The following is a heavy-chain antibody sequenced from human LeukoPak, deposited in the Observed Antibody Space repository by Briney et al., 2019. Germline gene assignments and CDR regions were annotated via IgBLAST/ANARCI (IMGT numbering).Heavy chain of an antibody. Sequence: ASVKVSCKVSGYTLTELSMHWVRQAPGKGPGWMGGFDPEDGETIYAQKFQGRVTMTEDTSTDTAYMELSSLRSEDTAVYYCATLKGYYDSSGYYLTRYFDYWGQGTLVTVSS. V-gene: IGHV1-24*01. CDR1: GYTLTELS. CDR2: FDPEDGET. CDR3: ATLKGYYDSSGYYLTRYFDY. D-gene: IGHD3-22*01. J-gene: IGHJ4*02.